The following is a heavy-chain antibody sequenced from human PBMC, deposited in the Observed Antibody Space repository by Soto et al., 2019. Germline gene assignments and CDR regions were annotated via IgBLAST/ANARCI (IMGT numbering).Heavy chain of an antibody. CDR2: IYDTGTT. V-gene: IGHV4-61*01. D-gene: IGHD4-17*01. J-gene: IGHJ4*02. CDR1: GAAVRSGSYY. CDR3: ARVEDYGDYFDS. Sequence: QVQLQESGPGLVKPSEPLSLTCTVSGAAVRSGSYYWSWVRQRPGRGLEWIGDIYDTGTTNYNPSLKSRVTMSVDTSKNQFSLKLNSLTAADTAVYYCARVEDYGDYFDSWGQGTLVTVSS.